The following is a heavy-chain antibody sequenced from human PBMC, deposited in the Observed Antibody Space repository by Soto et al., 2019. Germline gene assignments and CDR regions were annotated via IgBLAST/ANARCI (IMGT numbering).Heavy chain of an antibody. D-gene: IGHD4-4*01. CDR1: GLPFGDNW. V-gene: IGHV3-74*01. Sequence: EVQLVESGGGLVQPGGSLRLSCAASGLPFGDNWMHWVRQAPGKGLVWVSRISNDGSDTTYADSVRGRFTVSRDNAKNTLYLQMNSLRAADTAVYYCARDSYSSATHWGHGTLVTVSS. J-gene: IGHJ4*01. CDR3: ARDSYSSATH. CDR2: ISNDGSDT.